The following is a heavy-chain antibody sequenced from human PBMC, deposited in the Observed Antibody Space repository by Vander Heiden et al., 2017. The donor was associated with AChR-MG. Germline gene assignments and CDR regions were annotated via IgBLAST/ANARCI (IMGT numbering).Heavy chain of an antibody. J-gene: IGHJ6*02. V-gene: IGHV4-59*01. CDR1: GGPIGRYY. Sequence: QVQLQESGPRLVKPSETLSLTCFVSGGPIGRYYWTWIRQPPGKGLEWIGNIYYTGSTNYNPSLKSRVTISLDTPKKQFSLRLRSVAAADKAVYFCARGNEYSTSTAPYYYYAMDVWGQGTTVTVSS. CDR3: ARGNEYSTSTAPYYYYAMDV. D-gene: IGHD6-6*01. CDR2: IYYTGST.